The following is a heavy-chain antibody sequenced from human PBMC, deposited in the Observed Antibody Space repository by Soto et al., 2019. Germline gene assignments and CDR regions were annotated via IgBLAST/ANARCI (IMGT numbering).Heavy chain of an antibody. Sequence: QVQLVESGGGVVQPGRSLRLSCAASGFTFSSYGMHWVRQAPGKGLEWVAVISYDGSNKYYADSVKGRFTISRDNSKNTLYLQMNSLRAEDTAVYYFAKDYGDYLAIYYFDYWGQGTLVTVSS. CDR3: AKDYGDYLAIYYFDY. CDR2: ISYDGSNK. V-gene: IGHV3-30*18. J-gene: IGHJ4*02. CDR1: GFTFSSYG. D-gene: IGHD4-17*01.